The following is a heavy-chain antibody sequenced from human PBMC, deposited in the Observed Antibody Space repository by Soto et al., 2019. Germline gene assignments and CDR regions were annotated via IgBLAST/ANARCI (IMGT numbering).Heavy chain of an antibody. D-gene: IGHD3-10*01. V-gene: IGHV1-69*05. CDR2: IIPIFGTA. J-gene: IGHJ3*02. CDR3: ARDSYYGSGRRSDAFDI. CDR1: GGTMSSYA. Sequence: SVKVSCKTSGGTMSSYAVSWVRQAPGQGLEWMGGIIPIFGTANYAQKLQGRVTMTTDTSTSTAYMELRSLRSDDTAVYYCARDSYYGSGRRSDAFDIWGQGTMVTVSS.